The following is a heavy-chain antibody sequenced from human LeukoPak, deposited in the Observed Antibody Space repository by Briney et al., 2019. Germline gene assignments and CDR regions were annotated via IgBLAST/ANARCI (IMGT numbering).Heavy chain of an antibody. Sequence: SETLSLTCAVYGGSFSGYFWSWIRQPPEKGLEWIGEINHSGSPDYNPSLKSRVTMSVDTSRNQFSLKLSSVTAADTAVYYCVREREQRDKRRYATGYDYWGQGTLVTVSS. CDR3: VREREQRDKRRYATGYDY. V-gene: IGHV4-34*01. J-gene: IGHJ4*02. CDR1: GGSFSGYF. D-gene: IGHD3-9*01. CDR2: INHSGSP.